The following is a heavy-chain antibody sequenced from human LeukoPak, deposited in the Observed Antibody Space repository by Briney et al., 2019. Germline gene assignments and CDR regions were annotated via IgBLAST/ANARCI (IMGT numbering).Heavy chain of an antibody. Sequence: SETLSLTCAVYGGSFSGYYWSWIRQPPGKGLEWIGEINHSGSTNYNPSLKSRVTISVDTSKNQFSLKLSSVTAADTAVYYCARDPLSITMVRGVIGDYWGQGTLVTVSS. V-gene: IGHV4-34*01. J-gene: IGHJ4*02. CDR2: INHSGST. CDR3: ARDPLSITMVRGVIGDY. D-gene: IGHD3-10*01. CDR1: GGSFSGYY.